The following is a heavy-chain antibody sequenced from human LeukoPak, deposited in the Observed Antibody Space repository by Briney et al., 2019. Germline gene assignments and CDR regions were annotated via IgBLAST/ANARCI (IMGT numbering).Heavy chain of an antibody. D-gene: IGHD6-19*01. J-gene: IGHJ6*02. V-gene: IGHV3-21*01. CDR3: ASDGGYTYYYGMDV. Sequence: GGSLRLSCAASGFTFSSYSMNWVRQAPGKGLEWVSSISSSSSYIYYADSVKGRFTISRDNAKNSLYLQMSSLRAEDTAVYYCASDGGYTYYYGMDVWGQGTTVTVSS. CDR2: ISSSSSYI. CDR1: GFTFSSYS.